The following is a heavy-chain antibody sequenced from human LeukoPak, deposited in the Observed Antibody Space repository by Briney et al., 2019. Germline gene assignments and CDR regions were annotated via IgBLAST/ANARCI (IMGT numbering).Heavy chain of an antibody. Sequence: PSQTLSLTCTVSGGSISSGNYYCSWIRQSPGKGLEWIGYIYYSGSTYYNPSLKSRVTISVDTSKNQFSLKLSSVTAADTAVYYCASFSRITVTTSVDYWGQGTLVTVSS. CDR2: IYYSGST. V-gene: IGHV4-30-4*01. CDR3: ASFSRITVTTSVDY. CDR1: GGSISSGNYY. J-gene: IGHJ4*02. D-gene: IGHD4-17*01.